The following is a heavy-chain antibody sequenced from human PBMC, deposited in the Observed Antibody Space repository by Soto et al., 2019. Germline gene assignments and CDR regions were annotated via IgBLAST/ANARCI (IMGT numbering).Heavy chain of an antibody. J-gene: IGHJ4*02. CDR1: GFTFSSYA. CDR3: AKDTRVGITMIVVGFDY. CDR2: ISGSGGST. D-gene: IGHD3-22*01. Sequence: GGSLRLSCAASGFTFSSYAMSWVRQAPGKGLEWVSAISGSGGSTYYADSVKGRFTISRDNSKNTLYLQMNSLRAEDTAVYYCAKDTRVGITMIVVGFDYWGQGTLVTVSS. V-gene: IGHV3-23*01.